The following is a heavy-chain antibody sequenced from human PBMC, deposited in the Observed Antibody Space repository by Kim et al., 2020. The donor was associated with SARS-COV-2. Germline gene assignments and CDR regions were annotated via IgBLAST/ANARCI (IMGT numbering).Heavy chain of an antibody. Sequence: GGSLRLSCAASGFTFSSYAMSWVRQAPGKGLEWVSAISGSGASTYYADSVKGRFTISRDNSKNTLYLQMNSLRAEDTAVYYCAKETGYNWNWEYYFDYWGQGTLVTVSS. CDR2: ISGSGAST. D-gene: IGHD1-7*01. CDR1: GFTFSSYA. J-gene: IGHJ4*02. V-gene: IGHV3-23*01. CDR3: AKETGYNWNWEYYFDY.